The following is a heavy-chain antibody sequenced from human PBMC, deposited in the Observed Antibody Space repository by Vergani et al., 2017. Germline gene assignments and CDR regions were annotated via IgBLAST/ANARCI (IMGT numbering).Heavy chain of an antibody. Sequence: QVQLVESGGGVVQRWGSLRLSCATSGFTLRNYDMQWIRQGPGKGLEVVAFIQFDGSNQYYADSVKGRFTLSRDFSKNTLYLQMNSLRPDDTATYYCAKHFSGWSIDSGGQGTQVIVSS. CDR1: GFTLRNYD. CDR3: AKHFSGWSIDS. CDR2: IQFDGSNQ. V-gene: IGHV3-30*02. D-gene: IGHD6-19*01. J-gene: IGHJ4*02.